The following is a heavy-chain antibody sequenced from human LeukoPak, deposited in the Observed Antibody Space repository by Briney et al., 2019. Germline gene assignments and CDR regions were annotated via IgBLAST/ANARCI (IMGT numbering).Heavy chain of an antibody. CDR3: AKDATPRNSIWDYFGK. Sequence: GGSLSLSCVASGFSFDICAMSWVRQAPGKGPEWVSSIGGPTETFYADSVKGRFTVSRDNSQNTPYLQMNSLRAEDTAVYYCAKDATPRNSIWDYFGKWGQGALVTVST. V-gene: IGHV3-23*01. J-gene: IGHJ4*02. D-gene: IGHD4-23*01. CDR2: IGGPTET. CDR1: GFSFDICA.